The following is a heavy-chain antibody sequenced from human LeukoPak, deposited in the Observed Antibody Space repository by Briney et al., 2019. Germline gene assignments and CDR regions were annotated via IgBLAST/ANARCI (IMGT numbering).Heavy chain of an antibody. Sequence: ASVKVSCKASGYTFTGYYMHWVRQATGQGLEWMGWMNPNSGNTGYAQKFQGRVTMTRNTSISTAYMELSSLRSEDTAVYYCARGGGGIAVAGRDFDYWGQGTLVTVSS. D-gene: IGHD6-19*01. V-gene: IGHV1-8*02. J-gene: IGHJ4*02. CDR2: MNPNSGNT. CDR1: GYTFTGYY. CDR3: ARGGGGIAVAGRDFDY.